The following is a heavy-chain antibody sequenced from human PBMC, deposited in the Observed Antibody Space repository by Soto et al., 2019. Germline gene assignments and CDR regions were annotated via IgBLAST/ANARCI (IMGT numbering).Heavy chain of an antibody. CDR1: GGTFSSYA. CDR3: ARDRPIGRDIAATFDP. CDR2: IIPLFGTA. V-gene: IGHV1-69*01. D-gene: IGHD6-13*01. Sequence: QVQLVQSGAEVKKPGSSVKVSCKASGGTFSSYAISWVRQAPGQGLEWMGGIIPLFGTANYAQKFQGRVTITADESTSTAYMELSSLRSEDTAVYYCARDRPIGRDIAATFDPWGQGTLVTVSS. J-gene: IGHJ5*02.